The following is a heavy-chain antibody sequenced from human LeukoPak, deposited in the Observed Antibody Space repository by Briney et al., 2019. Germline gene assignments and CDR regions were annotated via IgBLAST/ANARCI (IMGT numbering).Heavy chain of an antibody. CDR2: INPNSGGT. Sequence: ASVKVSCKASGYTFTGYYMHWVRQAPGQGLEWMGWINPNSGGTNYAQKFQGRVTMTRDTSISTAYMELSRLRSDDTAVYYCASSKGGAHWYFDLWGRGTLVTVSS. D-gene: IGHD3-16*01. J-gene: IGHJ2*01. CDR3: ASSKGGAHWYFDL. V-gene: IGHV1-2*02. CDR1: GYTFTGYY.